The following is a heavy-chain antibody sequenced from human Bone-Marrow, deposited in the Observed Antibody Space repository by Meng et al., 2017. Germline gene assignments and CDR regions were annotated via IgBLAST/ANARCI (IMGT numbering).Heavy chain of an antibody. J-gene: IGHJ6*02. CDR3: ARGGPSSSWYGVLYYYGMDV. CDR1: GFTFAAYP. Sequence: GESLKISCAASGFTFAAYPMSWVRQAPGKGLEWVSGISNSGTYYADSVKGRFTISRDNAKNSLYLQMNSLRAEDTAVYYCARGGPSSSWYGVLYYYGMDVWGQGTTVTVSS. D-gene: IGHD6-13*01. CDR2: ISNSGT. V-gene: IGHV3-23*01.